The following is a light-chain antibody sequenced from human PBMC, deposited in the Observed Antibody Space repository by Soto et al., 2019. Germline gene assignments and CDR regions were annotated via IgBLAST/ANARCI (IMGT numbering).Light chain of an antibody. V-gene: IGKV3-20*01. J-gene: IGKJ2*01. CDR1: QSVRGSY. CDR3: QQYESSPPMYT. Sequence: PGTLSLSPGERATLSCRASQSVRGSYLAWYQRKPGQAPRLLIYGASSRATGIPDRFSGSGSGTGFILTISRLEPEDFAVYYCQQYESSPPMYTFGQGTKVDIK. CDR2: GAS.